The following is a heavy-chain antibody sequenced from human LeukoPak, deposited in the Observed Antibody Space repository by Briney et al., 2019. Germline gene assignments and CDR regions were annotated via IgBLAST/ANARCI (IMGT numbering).Heavy chain of an antibody. Sequence: GGSLRLSCAASGFTFSSYAMIWVRQAPGKGLEWVAVISYDGSNKNYADSVKGRFTISRGNSEDTLYLQMNGLRTEDTAVYYCAKDRPRVPTAPWNYFDYWGQGTLVTVSS. J-gene: IGHJ4*02. CDR1: GFTFSSYA. CDR2: ISYDGSNK. V-gene: IGHV3-30*18. D-gene: IGHD4-17*01. CDR3: AKDRPRVPTAPWNYFDY.